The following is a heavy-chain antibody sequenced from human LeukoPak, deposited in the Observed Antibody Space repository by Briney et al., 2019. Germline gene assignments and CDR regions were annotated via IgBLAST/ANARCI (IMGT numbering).Heavy chain of an antibody. V-gene: IGHV4-61*05. CDR3: ARQESSYGSGSYFDY. D-gene: IGHD3-10*01. CDR1: GGSISSSSYY. Sequence: SETLSLTCTVSGGSISSSSYYWTWIRQPPGKGLEWIGSISYSGSTNNSPSLEGRVTMSVDTSKNQFSLQLSSVTAADTAVYFCARQESSYGSGSYFDYWGQGFLVTVSS. J-gene: IGHJ4*02. CDR2: ISYSGST.